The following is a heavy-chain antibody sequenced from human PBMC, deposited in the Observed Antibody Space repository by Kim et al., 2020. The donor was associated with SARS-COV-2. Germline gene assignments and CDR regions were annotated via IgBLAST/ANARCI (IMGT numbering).Heavy chain of an antibody. V-gene: IGHV3-33*01. CDR1: GFTFSSYG. CDR2: IWYDGSNK. D-gene: IGHD6-19*01. J-gene: IGHJ4*02. Sequence: GGSLRLSCAASGFTFSSYGMHWVRQAPGKGLEWVAVIWYDGSNKYYADSVKGRFTISRDNSKNTLYLQMNSLRAEDTAVYYCARVFNGYSSGIDYWGQGTLVTVSS. CDR3: ARVFNGYSSGIDY.